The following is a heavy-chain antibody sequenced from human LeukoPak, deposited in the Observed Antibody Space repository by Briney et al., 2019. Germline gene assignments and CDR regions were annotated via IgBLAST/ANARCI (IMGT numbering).Heavy chain of an antibody. J-gene: IGHJ4*02. V-gene: IGHV3-53*01. CDR1: GFTVSSNY. CDR3: ARALGRWLEIDY. CDR2: IYSGGST. D-gene: IGHD6-19*01. Sequence: GGSLRLSCAASGFTVSSNYMSWVCQAPGKGLEWVSVIYSGGSTYYADSVKGRFTISRDNSKNTLYLQMNSLRAEDTAVYYCARALGRWLEIDYWGQGTLVTVSS.